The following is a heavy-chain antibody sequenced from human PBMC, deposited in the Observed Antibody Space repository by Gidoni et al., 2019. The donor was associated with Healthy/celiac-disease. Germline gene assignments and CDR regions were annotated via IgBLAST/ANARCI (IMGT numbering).Heavy chain of an antibody. CDR2: ISYSGST. D-gene: IGHD3-3*01. Sequence: QVQLQESGPGLVKPSETLSLTRTVSGGSISSYDWSWSRQHPGKGLEWIGYISYSGSTNYHPSLKSLVTISVDTSKNQFSLKLSSVTAADTAVYYCARVRYNDDFWSGEGWFDPWGQGTLVTVSS. CDR3: ARVRYNDDFWSGEGWFDP. CDR1: GGSISSYD. V-gene: IGHV4-59*01. J-gene: IGHJ5*02.